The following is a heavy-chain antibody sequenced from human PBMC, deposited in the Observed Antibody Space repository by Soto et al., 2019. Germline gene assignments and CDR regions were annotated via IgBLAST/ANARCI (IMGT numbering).Heavy chain of an antibody. CDR3: ARENFWSGYPYYYYGMDV. CDR1: GDSVSSNSAA. Sequence: SHTLSLTCAISGDSVSSNSAASNWIRQSPSRGLEWLGRTYYRSKWYNDYAVSVKSRIAINPDTSKNQFSLQLNSVTPEDTAVYYCARENFWSGYPYYYYGMDVWGQGTTVTVSS. CDR2: TYYRSKWYN. J-gene: IGHJ6*02. V-gene: IGHV6-1*01. D-gene: IGHD3-3*01.